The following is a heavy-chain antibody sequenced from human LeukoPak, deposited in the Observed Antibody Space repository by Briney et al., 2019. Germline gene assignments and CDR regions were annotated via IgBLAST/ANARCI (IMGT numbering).Heavy chain of an antibody. J-gene: IGHJ3*02. CDR1: GFTFSSYA. CDR2: ISGSGGST. D-gene: IGHD3-9*01. V-gene: IGHV3-23*01. CDR3: AKEAGAYYDILTGYYISGAFGI. Sequence: TGGSLRLSCAASGFTFSSYAMSWVRQAPGKGLEWVSAISGSGGSTYYADSVKGRFTISRDDSKNTLYLQMNSLRAEDTAVYYCAKEAGAYYDILTGYYISGAFGIWGQGTMVTVSS.